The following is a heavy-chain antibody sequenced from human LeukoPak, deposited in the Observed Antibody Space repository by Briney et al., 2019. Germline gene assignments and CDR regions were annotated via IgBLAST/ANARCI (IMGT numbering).Heavy chain of an antibody. D-gene: IGHD3-10*01. CDR3: AIQGGYYGSGSYYTSLYNWFDP. CDR1: GYTFTSYG. V-gene: IGHV1-18*01. Sequence: GASVKVSCKASGYTFTSYGISWVRQATGQGHEWMGWISAYNGNTNYAQKLQGRVTMTTDTSTSTAYMVLRSLRADDTAVYYCAIQGGYYGSGSYYTSLYNWFDPWGQGTLVTVSS. CDR2: ISAYNGNT. J-gene: IGHJ5*02.